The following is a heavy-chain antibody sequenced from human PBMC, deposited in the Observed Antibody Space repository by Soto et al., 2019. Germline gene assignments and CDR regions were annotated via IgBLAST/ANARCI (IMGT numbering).Heavy chain of an antibody. J-gene: IGHJ2*01. V-gene: IGHV3-23*01. Sequence: PGGSLRLSCAASGFTFSSYAMSWVRQAPGKGLEWVSAISGSGGSTYYADSVKGRFTISRDNSKNTLYLQMNSLRAEDTAVYYCANQRGVHGYFDLWGRGTLVTVSS. CDR3: ANQRGVHGYFDL. CDR2: ISGSGGST. D-gene: IGHD3-10*01. CDR1: GFTFSSYA.